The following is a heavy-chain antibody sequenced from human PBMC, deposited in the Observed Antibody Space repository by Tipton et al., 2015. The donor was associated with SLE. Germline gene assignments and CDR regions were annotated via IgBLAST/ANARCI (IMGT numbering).Heavy chain of an antibody. V-gene: IGHV4-39*07. CDR1: GGSVSRSSKY. J-gene: IGHJ4*02. CDR2: IYYTGTTT. CDR3: ATSPLTV. Sequence: TLSLTCTVSGGSVSRSSKYWAWMRQPPGKGREWIGSIYYTGTTTYYNSFLKSRVTMSIDTSKKHFSLKLSSVTAADTAVYYCATSPLTVWGQGTLVTVSS.